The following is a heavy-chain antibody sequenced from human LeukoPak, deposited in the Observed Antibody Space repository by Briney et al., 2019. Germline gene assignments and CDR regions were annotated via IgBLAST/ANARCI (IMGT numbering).Heavy chain of an antibody. CDR3: AKAPFLSRYSCGFYFAY. J-gene: IGHJ4*02. V-gene: IGHV3-23*01. Sequence: GGSLRLSCAASGFTFSSYAMSWVRQAPGKGLEWVSAISGSGGSTYYADSVKGRFTISRENSKNTLYLQMNSLRAEDTAVYYCAKAPFLSRYSCGFYFAYWGQGTLVTVSS. CDR1: GFTFSSYA. D-gene: IGHD5-12*01. CDR2: ISGSGGST.